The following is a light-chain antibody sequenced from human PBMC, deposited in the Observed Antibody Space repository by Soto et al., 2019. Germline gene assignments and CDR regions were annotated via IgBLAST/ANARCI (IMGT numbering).Light chain of an antibody. J-gene: IGKJ3*01. CDR1: QSVSSSY. V-gene: IGKV3-20*01. CDR3: QQYGSCPI. Sequence: EIVLTQSPGTLSLSPGERATLSCRASQSVSSSYLAWYQQKPGQAPRLLIYGASSRATGIPDRFSGSGSGTEFTLTISRLEPEDFAVYYCQQYGSCPIFGPGTKVDIK. CDR2: GAS.